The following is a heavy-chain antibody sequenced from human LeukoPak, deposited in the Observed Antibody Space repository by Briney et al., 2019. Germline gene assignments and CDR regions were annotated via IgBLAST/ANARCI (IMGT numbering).Heavy chain of an antibody. CDR1: GFTFSSYA. CDR2: ISGSGGST. D-gene: IGHD3-10*01. Sequence: RGSLRLSCAASGFTFSSYAMSWVRQAPGKGLEWVSAISGSGGSTYYADSVKGRFTISRDNSKNTLYLQMNSLRAEDTAVYYCAKGLSYGSGSRVEYWGQGTLVTVSS. J-gene: IGHJ4*02. V-gene: IGHV3-23*01. CDR3: AKGLSYGSGSRVEY.